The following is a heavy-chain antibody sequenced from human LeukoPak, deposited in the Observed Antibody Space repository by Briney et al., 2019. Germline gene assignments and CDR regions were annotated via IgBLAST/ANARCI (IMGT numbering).Heavy chain of an antibody. J-gene: IGHJ4*02. CDR1: GFTFSSYA. CDR2: ISGSGGST. Sequence: GGSLRLSCAASGFTFSSYAMSWVRQAPGKGLEWVSAISGSGGSTYYADSVKGRFTISRDNSKDTLYLQMNSLRAEDTAVYNCAKVVLTGTAYYWGQGTLVTVSS. V-gene: IGHV3-23*01. CDR3: AKVVLTGTAYY. D-gene: IGHD1-20*01.